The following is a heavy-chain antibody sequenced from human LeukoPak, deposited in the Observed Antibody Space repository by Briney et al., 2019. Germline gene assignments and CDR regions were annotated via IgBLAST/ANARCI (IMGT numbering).Heavy chain of an antibody. CDR1: GDSITSNHYY. CDR3: ARGPPQYCSSTSCYGYYYYMDV. Sequence: SETLSLTCTVSGDSITSNHYYWSWIRQPPGKGLEWIGEINHSGSTNYNPSLKSRVTISVDTSKNQFSLKLSSVTAADTAVYYCARGPPQYCSSTSCYGYYYYMDVWGKGTTVTVSS. J-gene: IGHJ6*03. D-gene: IGHD2-2*01. V-gene: IGHV4-39*07. CDR2: INHSGST.